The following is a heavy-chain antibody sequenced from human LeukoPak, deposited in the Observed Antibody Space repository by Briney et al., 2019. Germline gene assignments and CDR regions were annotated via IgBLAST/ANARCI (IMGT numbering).Heavy chain of an antibody. CDR3: ARAQTPQGDFWSGYYSPFDY. V-gene: IGHV1-2*02. CDR1: GYTFTSYD. D-gene: IGHD3-3*01. J-gene: IGHJ4*02. CDR2: INPNSGGT. Sequence: GASVKVSCKASGYTFTSYDINWVRQAPGQGLEWMGWINPNSGGTNYAQKFQGRVTMTRDTSISTAYMELSRLRSDDTAVYYCARAQTPQGDFWSGYYSPFDYWGQGTLVTVSS.